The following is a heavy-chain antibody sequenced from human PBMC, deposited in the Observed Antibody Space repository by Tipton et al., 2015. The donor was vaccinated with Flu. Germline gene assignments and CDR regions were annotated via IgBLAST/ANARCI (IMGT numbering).Heavy chain of an antibody. V-gene: IGHV3-21*01. CDR1: GFSFSSYT. CDR2: IDHAGSYI. D-gene: IGHD3-10*01. Sequence: SLRLSCAASGFSFSSYTMNWVRQAPGKGLEWVSSIDHAGSYISYADSVKGRFTISRDNAKNSLYLQMNSLRADDTAVYYCARGGWGGQLDYWGQGTLVTVSS. CDR3: ARGGWGGQLDY. J-gene: IGHJ4*02.